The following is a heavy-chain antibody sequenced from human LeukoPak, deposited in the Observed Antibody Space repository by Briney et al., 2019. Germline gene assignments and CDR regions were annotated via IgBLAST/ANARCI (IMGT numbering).Heavy chain of an antibody. Sequence: SETLSLTCTVSSGSISGYYWSWIRQPPGKGLEWVGYISYSGSTNYNPSLKSRVTISVDTSKDQFSLKLSSVTAADTAVYYCARSSRKGRGAFDIWGQGTMVTVSS. CDR1: SGSISGYY. D-gene: IGHD3-10*01. CDR2: ISYSGST. V-gene: IGHV4-59*08. J-gene: IGHJ3*02. CDR3: ARSSRKGRGAFDI.